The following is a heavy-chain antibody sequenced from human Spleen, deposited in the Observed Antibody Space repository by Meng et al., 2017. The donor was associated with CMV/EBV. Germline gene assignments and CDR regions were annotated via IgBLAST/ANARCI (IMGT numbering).Heavy chain of an antibody. D-gene: IGHD6-19*01. CDR3: TRGFSIVVSGNWFDP. CDR1: GYTFTSYY. J-gene: IGHJ5*02. V-gene: IGHV1-46*01. Sequence: ASVKVSCKASGYTFTSYYMHWVRQAPGQGLEWMGIIKPSGGSTSYAQKFQGRVTMTRDTSIRTAYMELSSLRSDDTAVYYCTRGFSIVVSGNWFDPWGQGTLVTVSS. CDR2: IKPSGGST.